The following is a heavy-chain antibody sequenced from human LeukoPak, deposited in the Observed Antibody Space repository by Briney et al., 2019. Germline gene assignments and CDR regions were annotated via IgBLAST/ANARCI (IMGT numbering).Heavy chain of an antibody. CDR2: IYHSGTT. V-gene: IGHV4-38-2*02. CDR1: NYSITSGYF. CDR3: ARDGVFHDSDGYSFDY. Sequence: PSETLSLTCAVSNYSITSGYFWGWIRQPPGKGLEWITSIYHSGTTYYNPSLRNRVTLFVDTSKNQFSLKLTSLTAADTAVYYCARDGVFHDSDGYSFDYWGQGTLVTVSS. D-gene: IGHD3-22*01. J-gene: IGHJ4*02.